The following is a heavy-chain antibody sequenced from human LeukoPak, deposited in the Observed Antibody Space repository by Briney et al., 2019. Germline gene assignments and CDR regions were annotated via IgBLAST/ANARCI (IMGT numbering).Heavy chain of an antibody. Sequence: GASVKVSCEASGYTFTVYYLHWVRQAPGQGLEWMGRINPNSGGTNYAQKFQGRVTMTRDTSINTIYMELTRLRSDDTAMYYCARVGPPAASGMDVWGQGTTVTVSS. CDR3: ARVGPPAASGMDV. V-gene: IGHV1-2*06. D-gene: IGHD2-2*01. CDR1: GYTFTVYY. J-gene: IGHJ6*02. CDR2: INPNSGGT.